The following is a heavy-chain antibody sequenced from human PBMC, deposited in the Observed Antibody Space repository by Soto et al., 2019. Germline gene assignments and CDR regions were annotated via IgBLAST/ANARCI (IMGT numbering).Heavy chain of an antibody. J-gene: IGHJ6*02. Sequence: GGSLRLSCAASGFTFSSYGMHWVRQAPGKGLEWVAVIWYDGSNKYYADSVKGRFTISRDNSKNTLYLQMNNLRAEDTAVYYCARADSSSWYHYYYGMDVWGQGTTVTVSS. D-gene: IGHD6-13*01. CDR2: IWYDGSNK. CDR3: ARADSSSWYHYYYGMDV. CDR1: GFTFSSYG. V-gene: IGHV3-33*01.